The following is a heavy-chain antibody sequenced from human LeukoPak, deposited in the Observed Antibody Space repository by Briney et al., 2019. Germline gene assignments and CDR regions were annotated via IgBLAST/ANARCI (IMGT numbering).Heavy chain of an antibody. Sequence: PGGSLRLSCAASGFTFSDHYMDWVRQAPGKGLEWVSSISSSSSYIYYADSVKGRFTISRDNAKNSLYLQMNSLRAEDTAVYYCARDFLDSGHGDWFDPWGQGTLVTVSS. V-gene: IGHV3-21*01. J-gene: IGHJ5*02. CDR3: ARDFLDSGHGDWFDP. CDR1: GFTFSDHY. CDR2: ISSSSSYI. D-gene: IGHD5-12*01.